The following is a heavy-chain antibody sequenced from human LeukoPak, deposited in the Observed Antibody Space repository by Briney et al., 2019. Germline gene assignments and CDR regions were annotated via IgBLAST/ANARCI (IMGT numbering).Heavy chain of an antibody. J-gene: IGHJ5*02. V-gene: IGHV4-34*01. CDR3: ARGPRTSPRNWFDP. D-gene: IGHD2-2*01. Sequence: SETLSLTCAVYGGSFSGYYWSWIRQPPGKGLEWIGEINHSGSTNYNPSLKCRVTISVDTSKNQFSLKLSSVTAADTAVYYCARGPRTSPRNWFDPWGQGTLVTVSS. CDR2: INHSGST. CDR1: GGSFSGYY.